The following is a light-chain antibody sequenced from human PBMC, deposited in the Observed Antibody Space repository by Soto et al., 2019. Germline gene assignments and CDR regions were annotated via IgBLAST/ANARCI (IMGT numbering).Light chain of an antibody. CDR2: EGS. Sequence: QSALTQPASVSGSPGQSITISCTGTSSDVGTYNLVSCYQQHPGKAPKLHISEGSRRPSGVYDRFSGSQSDNTASLTISGLQAEDEANYYGSSFAPSVNFVVFGGGTKLNVL. J-gene: IGLJ2*01. CDR1: SSDVGTYNL. V-gene: IGLV2-23*01. CDR3: SSFAPSVNFVV.